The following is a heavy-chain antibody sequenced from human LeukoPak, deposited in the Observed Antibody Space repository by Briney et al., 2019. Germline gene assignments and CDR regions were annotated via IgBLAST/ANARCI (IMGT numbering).Heavy chain of an antibody. CDR3: AREKVVAGTPGQNSWDH. J-gene: IGHJ4*02. Sequence: SETLSLTCTVSGGSISSGSYYWSWIRQPAGKGLEWIGRIYTSGSTNYNPSLKSRVTISVDTSKNQFSLKLSSVTAADTAVYYCAREKVVAGTPGQNSWDHWGQGTLVTVSS. CDR1: GGSISSGSYY. CDR2: IYTSGST. V-gene: IGHV4-61*02. D-gene: IGHD6-19*01.